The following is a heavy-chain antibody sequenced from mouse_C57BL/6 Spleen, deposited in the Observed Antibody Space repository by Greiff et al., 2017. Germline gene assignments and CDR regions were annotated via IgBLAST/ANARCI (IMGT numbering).Heavy chain of an antibody. Sequence: QVQLQQSGPGLVQPSQSLSITCTVSGFSLTSYGVHWVRQSPGKGLEWLGVIWRGGSTDYNAAFMSRLSITKDNSKSQVFFKMNSLQADDTAIYXCAKTGPAYYSSMDYWGQGTSVTVSS. CDR1: GFSLTSYG. V-gene: IGHV2-5*01. CDR2: IWRGGST. D-gene: IGHD2-12*01. J-gene: IGHJ4*01. CDR3: AKTGPAYYSSMDY.